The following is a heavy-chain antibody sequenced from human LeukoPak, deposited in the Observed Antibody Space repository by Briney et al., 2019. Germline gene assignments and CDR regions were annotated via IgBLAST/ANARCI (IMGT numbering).Heavy chain of an antibody. CDR1: GFTFSTQS. CDR2: INSSGIVI. CDR3: ARLPAYCSSTSCYYDY. V-gene: IGHV3-48*04. D-gene: IGHD2-2*01. Sequence: GGSLRLSCAASGFTFSTQSMNWVHQAPGKGLEWISYINSSGIVIYYADSVKGRFTISRDNAKNSLFLQMNSLRAEDTAVYYCARLPAYCSSTSCYYDYWGQGTLVTVSS. J-gene: IGHJ4*02.